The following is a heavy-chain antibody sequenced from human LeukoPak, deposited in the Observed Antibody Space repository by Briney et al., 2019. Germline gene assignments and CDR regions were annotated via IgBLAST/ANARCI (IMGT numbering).Heavy chain of an antibody. D-gene: IGHD2-2*01. CDR2: IIPIFGTA. CDR3: ARDRDCSSTSCYPNWFDP. CDR1: GGTFSSYA. J-gene: IGHJ5*02. V-gene: IGHV1-69*05. Sequence: GASVKVSCKASGGTFSSYAISWVRQAPGQGLEWMGRIIPIFGTANYAQKFQGRVTITTDESTSTAHMELSSLRSEDTAVYYCARDRDCSSTSCYPNWFDPWGQGTLVTVSS.